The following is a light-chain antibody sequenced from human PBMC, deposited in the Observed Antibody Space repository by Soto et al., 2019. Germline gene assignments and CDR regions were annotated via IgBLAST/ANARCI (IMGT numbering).Light chain of an antibody. J-gene: IGKJ1*01. CDR1: QGISTY. Sequence: DIQMTQSPSSLSASVGDRVTITCRASQGISTYLNWYQQKPGKAPKLLIYAASSVQSGVPSRFSGSGSETDFTLTISSRQPEDFATYSCQQSYSTTLTVGQGTKVDIK. CDR3: QQSYSTTLT. CDR2: AAS. V-gene: IGKV1-39*01.